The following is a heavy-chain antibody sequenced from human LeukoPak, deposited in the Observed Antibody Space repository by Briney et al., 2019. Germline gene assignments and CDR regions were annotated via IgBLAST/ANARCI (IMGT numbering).Heavy chain of an antibody. J-gene: IGHJ4*02. V-gene: IGHV3-48*03. Sequence: GGSLRLSCAASGFTFSSYEMNWVRQAPGKGLEWVSYISSSGSTIYYADSVKGRFTISRDNAKNSLYLQMNSLRAEDTAVYYCAKGGMRVQLLPFDYWGQGTLVTVSS. D-gene: IGHD2-2*01. CDR2: ISSSGSTI. CDR3: AKGGMRVQLLPFDY. CDR1: GFTFSSYE.